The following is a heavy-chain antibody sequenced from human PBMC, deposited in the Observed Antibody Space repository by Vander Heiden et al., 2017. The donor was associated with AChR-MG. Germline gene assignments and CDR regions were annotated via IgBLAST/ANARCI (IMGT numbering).Heavy chain of an antibody. V-gene: IGHV4-59*11. D-gene: IGHD1-1*01. Sequence: QVQVQESGPGLLKPSETLALTCPVSGASIRGLHWTWIRQPPGKGLEWIEYIHNSETTNYKPALKSRVTISADTSKSKVSLKLTSVSAADTAVYYCAGRGGTNPDSDYWGQGILVTVSS. CDR1: GASIRGLH. CDR3: AGRGGTNPDSDY. CDR2: IHNSETT. J-gene: IGHJ4*02.